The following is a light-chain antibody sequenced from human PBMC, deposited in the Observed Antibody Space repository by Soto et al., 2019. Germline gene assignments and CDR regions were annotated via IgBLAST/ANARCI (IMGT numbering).Light chain of an antibody. J-gene: IGKJ4*01. CDR1: QDIDNY. Sequence: DIQMTQSPSSLSASVGDRVTITCQASQDIDNYLNWYQQKPGKAPRLLIYDSSTLQTGVPSRFSGSGSGTDFTFAISSLQPEDIATYYCQQSHNLPLSFGGGPKVQI. CDR3: QQSHNLPLS. V-gene: IGKV1-33*01. CDR2: DSS.